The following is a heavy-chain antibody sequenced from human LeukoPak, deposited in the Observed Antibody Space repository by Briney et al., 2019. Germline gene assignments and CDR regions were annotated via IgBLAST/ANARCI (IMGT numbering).Heavy chain of an antibody. CDR1: GFSLTTNDMR. CDR3: ARMRGYNFGYVFDS. D-gene: IGHD5-18*01. V-gene: IGHV2-70*04. J-gene: IGHJ4*02. CDR2: IDWDDDT. Sequence: ESGPALVKPTQTLTLTCTFSGFSLTTNDMRVTWIRQPPGKALEWLARIDWDDDTFYSTSLRTRLTISKDRSKNQVVLTMTNMDPVDTATYYCARMRGYNFGYVFDSWGQRILVTVSS.